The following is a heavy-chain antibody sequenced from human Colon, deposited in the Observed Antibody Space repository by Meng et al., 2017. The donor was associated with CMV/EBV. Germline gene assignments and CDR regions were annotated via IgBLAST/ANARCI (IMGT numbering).Heavy chain of an antibody. CDR3: ARGGAAAAGPKGGRNWFDP. CDR1: GFNFNSYA. CDR2: TYSGGGNT. Sequence: GESLKISCAASGFNFNSYAMSWVRQAPGRGLEWLSVTYSGGGNTYYADSVKGRFTISRDNAKNSLYLQMNSLRAEDTAVYYCARGGAAAAGPKGGRNWFDPWGQGTLVTVSS. J-gene: IGHJ5*02. V-gene: IGHV3-23*03. D-gene: IGHD6-13*01.